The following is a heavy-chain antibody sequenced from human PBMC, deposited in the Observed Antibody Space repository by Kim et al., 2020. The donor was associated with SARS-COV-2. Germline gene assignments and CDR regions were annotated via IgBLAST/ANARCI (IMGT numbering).Heavy chain of an antibody. CDR2: INAGNGNT. CDR3: ARDHERSRGSGSYYNPTRYYYYYYGMDV. D-gene: IGHD3-10*01. J-gene: IGHJ6*02. V-gene: IGHV1-3*01. Sequence: ASVKVSCKASGYTFTSYAMHWVRQAPGQRLEWMGWINAGNGNTKYSQKFQGRVTITRDTSASTAYMELSSLRSEDTAVYYCARDHERSRGSGSYYNPTRYYYYYYGMDVWGQGTTVTVSS. CDR1: GYTFTSYA.